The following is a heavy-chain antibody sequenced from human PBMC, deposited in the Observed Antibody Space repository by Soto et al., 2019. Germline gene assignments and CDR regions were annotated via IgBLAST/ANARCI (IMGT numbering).Heavy chain of an antibody. CDR3: ARGGYYDSSGYYYYYGMDV. D-gene: IGHD3-22*01. CDR2: INHSGST. Sequence: PSETLSLTCTVYGGSSSGYYWSWIRQPPGEGLEWIGEINHSGSTKYHPSLKSRVFISVDRSKNQFSLKLSSVTAADTAMYYCARGGYYDSSGYYYYYGMDVWGQGTTVTVSS. CDR1: GGSSSGYY. V-gene: IGHV4-34*01. J-gene: IGHJ6*02.